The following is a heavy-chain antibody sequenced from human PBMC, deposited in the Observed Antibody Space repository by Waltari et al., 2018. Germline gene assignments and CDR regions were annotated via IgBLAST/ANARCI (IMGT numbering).Heavy chain of an antibody. Sequence: QVQLVESGGGVVQPGRSLRRSCAASGFTFSRYGMHWVRPAPGKGLEWVAVISYDGSTKYYADSVKGRFTISRDNSKNTLYLQMNSLRAEDTAVYYCAKDLFLEWLLYGYYGMDVWGQGTTVTVSS. J-gene: IGHJ6*02. D-gene: IGHD3-3*01. CDR2: ISYDGSTK. CDR1: GFTFSRYG. V-gene: IGHV3-30*18. CDR3: AKDLFLEWLLYGYYGMDV.